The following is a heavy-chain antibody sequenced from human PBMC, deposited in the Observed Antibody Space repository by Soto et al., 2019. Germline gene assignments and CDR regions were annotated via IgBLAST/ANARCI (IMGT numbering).Heavy chain of an antibody. CDR3: TSSTSQDAY. CDR1: GFDFNRYS. Sequence: EVQLVESGGGLVQPGGSLRLSCVASGFDFNRYSMNWVRQAPGKGLEWISYINSGSTSVFYADSVRGRFTISRDNAKNSLYVQMNSLRAEDTAVYYCTSSTSQDAYWGQGTLVTVSS. CDR2: INSGSTSV. J-gene: IGHJ4*02. D-gene: IGHD2-2*01. V-gene: IGHV3-48*04.